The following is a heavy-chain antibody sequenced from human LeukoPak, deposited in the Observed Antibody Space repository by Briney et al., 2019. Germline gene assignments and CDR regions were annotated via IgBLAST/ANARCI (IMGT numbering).Heavy chain of an antibody. CDR1: GGSFSGYY. J-gene: IGHJ6*03. CDR3: ARRNYDILTGYYTDYYYYMDV. V-gene: IGHV4-34*01. Sequence: SETLSLTCAVYGGSFSGYYWSWIRQPPGKGLEWIGEINHSGSTNYNPSLKSRVTISVDTSKNQFSLKLSSVTAADTAVYYCARRNYDILTGYYTDYYYYMDVWGKGTTVTISS. CDR2: INHSGST. D-gene: IGHD3-9*01.